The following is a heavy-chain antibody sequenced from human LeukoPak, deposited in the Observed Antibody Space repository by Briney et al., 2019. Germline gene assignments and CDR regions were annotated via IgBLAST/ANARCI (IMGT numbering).Heavy chain of an antibody. Sequence: GRSLRLSCAASGFTFSSYGMHWVRQAPGKGLEWVAVIWYDGSNKYYADSVKGRFTISRDNSKNTLYLQMNSLRAEDTAVYYCARDRITIFGVPKDYYMDVWGKGTTVTVSS. J-gene: IGHJ6*03. D-gene: IGHD3-3*01. CDR2: IWYDGSNK. V-gene: IGHV3-33*01. CDR3: ARDRITIFGVPKDYYMDV. CDR1: GFTFSSYG.